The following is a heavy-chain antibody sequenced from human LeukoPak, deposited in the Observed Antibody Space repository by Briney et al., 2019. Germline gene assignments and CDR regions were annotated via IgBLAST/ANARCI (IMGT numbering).Heavy chain of an antibody. CDR3: ARVGRRLKYYYDSSGLGYFDY. CDR2: ISAYNGNT. D-gene: IGHD3-22*01. CDR1: GYTFTSYG. Sequence: ASVKVSCKASGYTFTSYGISWVRQAPGQGLEWMGWISAYNGNTNYAQKLQGRVTMTTDTSTSTAYMELRSLRSDDTAVYYCARVGRRLKYYYDSSGLGYFDYWGQGTLVTVSS. V-gene: IGHV1-18*01. J-gene: IGHJ4*02.